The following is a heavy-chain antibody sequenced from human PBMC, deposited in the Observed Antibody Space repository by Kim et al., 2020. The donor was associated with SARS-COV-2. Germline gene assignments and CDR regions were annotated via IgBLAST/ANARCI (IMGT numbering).Heavy chain of an antibody. CDR1: GFTFSSYA. CDR2: ISYDGSNK. CDR3: ASPPYYCSSTSCSFDY. V-gene: IGHV3-30*01. J-gene: IGHJ4*02. Sequence: GGSLRLSCAASGFTFSSYAMHWVRQAPGKGLEWVAVISYDGSNKYYADSVKGRFTISRDNSKNTLYLQMNSLRAEDTAVYYCASPPYYCSSTSCSFDYWGQGTLVTVSS. D-gene: IGHD2-2*01.